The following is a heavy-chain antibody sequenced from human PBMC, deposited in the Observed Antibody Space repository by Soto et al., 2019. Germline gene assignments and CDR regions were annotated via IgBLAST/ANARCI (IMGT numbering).Heavy chain of an antibody. CDR3: AKGNYYYYGMDV. CDR1: GGTFSSYA. D-gene: IGHD3-10*01. Sequence: SVKVSCKASGGTFSSYAISWVRQAPGQGLEWMGGIIPIFGTANYAQKFQGRVAITADESTSTAYMELSSLRSEDTAVYYCAKGNYYYYGMDVWGQGTTVTVSS. J-gene: IGHJ6*02. V-gene: IGHV1-69*13. CDR2: IIPIFGTA.